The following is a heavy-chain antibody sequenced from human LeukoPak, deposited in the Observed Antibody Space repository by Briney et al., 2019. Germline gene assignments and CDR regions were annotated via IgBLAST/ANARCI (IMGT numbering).Heavy chain of an antibody. Sequence: AGSLRLSCAASGFTFSDYWMNWIRQAPGKGLEWVARIMKDGNEKYYVESIKGRFTISRDNAKNALYLQMNGLRAEDTGVYYCARGHLDPWGQGTLVTVSS. J-gene: IGHJ5*02. V-gene: IGHV3-7*01. CDR1: GFTFSDYW. CDR3: ARGHLDP. CDR2: IMKDGNEK.